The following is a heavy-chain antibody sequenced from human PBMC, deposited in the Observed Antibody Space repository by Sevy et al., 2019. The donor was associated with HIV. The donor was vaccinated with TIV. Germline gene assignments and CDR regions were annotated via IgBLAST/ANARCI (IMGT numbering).Heavy chain of an antibody. J-gene: IGHJ4*02. CDR2: ISGSGGST. CDR1: GFTFSSYA. Sequence: GGSLRLSCAASGFTFSSYAMSWVRQAPGKGLEWVSAISGSGGSTYYEDSVKGPFTISSDNSKNTLYLQMNSLRAEDTAVYYCAKVRFLEWLPTPLFDYWGQGTLVTVSS. D-gene: IGHD3-3*01. V-gene: IGHV3-23*01. CDR3: AKVRFLEWLPTPLFDY.